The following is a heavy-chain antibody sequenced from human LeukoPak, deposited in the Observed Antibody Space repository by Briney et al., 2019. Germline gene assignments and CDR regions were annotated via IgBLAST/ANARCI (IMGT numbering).Heavy chain of an antibody. V-gene: IGHV3-23*01. CDR2: ISGSGGST. Sequence: GGSLRLSCTASGFTFGDYAVSWFRQAPGKGLEWVSAISGSGGSTYYADSVKGRFTISRDNSKNTLYLQMNSLRAEDTAVYYCAKGSSLNWFDPWGQGTLVTVSS. D-gene: IGHD3-10*01. CDR1: GFTFGDYA. CDR3: AKGSSLNWFDP. J-gene: IGHJ5*02.